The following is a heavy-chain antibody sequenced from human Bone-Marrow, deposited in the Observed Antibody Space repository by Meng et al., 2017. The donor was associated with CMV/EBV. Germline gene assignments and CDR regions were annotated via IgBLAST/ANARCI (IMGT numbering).Heavy chain of an antibody. V-gene: IGHV1-2*02. CDR3: ARTGYCSSTSCYTGDEDYYYGMDV. CDR1: GYTFTDYY. D-gene: IGHD2-2*01. Sequence: ASVKVSCKASGYTFTDYYMHWVRQAPGQGLEWMGWINPNSGGTNYAQKFQGRVTMTRDTSISTAYMELSRLRSDDTAVYYCARTGYCSSTSCYTGDEDYYYGMDVWGQGTTVTVSS. J-gene: IGHJ6*02. CDR2: INPNSGGT.